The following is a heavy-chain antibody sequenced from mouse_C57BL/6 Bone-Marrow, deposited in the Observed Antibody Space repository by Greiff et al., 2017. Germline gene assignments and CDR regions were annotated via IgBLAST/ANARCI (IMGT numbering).Heavy chain of an antibody. Sequence: QVQLQQPGAELVKPGASVKMSCKASGYTFTSYWITWVKQRPGQGLEWIGDIYPGSGSTNYNEKFKSKATLTVDTSSSAAYMQLSSLTSEDSAVYYCARGGIYGGYSWYFDVWGTGTTVTVSS. J-gene: IGHJ1*03. CDR2: IYPGSGST. CDR1: GYTFTSYW. CDR3: ARGGIYGGYSWYFDV. D-gene: IGHD2-3*01. V-gene: IGHV1-55*01.